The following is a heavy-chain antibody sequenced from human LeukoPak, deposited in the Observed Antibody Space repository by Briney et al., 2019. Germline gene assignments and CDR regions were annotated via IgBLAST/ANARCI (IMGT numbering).Heavy chain of an antibody. CDR1: SGSISSYY. D-gene: IGHD4-17*01. CDR2: VDHTGST. CDR3: ARDTYGDYGDYVSYFDY. J-gene: IGHJ4*02. V-gene: IGHV4-59*12. Sequence: SETLSLTCTVSSGSISSYYWSWIRQPPGKGLEWIGYVDHTGSTNFNPSLNGRVSISRDTTKNLFSLKLSSVTAADTAVYYCARDTYGDYGDYVSYFDYWGQGTLVTVSS.